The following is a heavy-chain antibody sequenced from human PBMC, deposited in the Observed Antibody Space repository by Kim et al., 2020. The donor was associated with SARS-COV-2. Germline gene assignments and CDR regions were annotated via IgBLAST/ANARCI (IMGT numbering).Heavy chain of an antibody. CDR2: INHSGST. CDR1: CGSFSGYY. J-gene: IGHJ4*02. D-gene: IGHD3-9*01. Sequence: SETLSLTCAVYCGSFSGYYWSWIRQPPGKGLEWIGEINHSGSTNYNPSLKSRVTISVDTSKNQFSLKLSSVTAADTAVYYCARMYYDILTGYYFYDYWGQGTLVTVSS. CDR3: ARMYYDILTGYYFYDY. V-gene: IGHV4-34*01.